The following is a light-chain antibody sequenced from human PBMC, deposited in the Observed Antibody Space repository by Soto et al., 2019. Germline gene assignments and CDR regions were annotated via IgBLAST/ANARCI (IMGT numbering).Light chain of an antibody. CDR3: QQYNNWPRT. J-gene: IGKJ1*01. CDR2: GAA. V-gene: IGKV3-15*01. CDR1: QSVGTN. Sequence: EIVLTQSPVILSVSPGERATLSCRASQSVGTNLAWYQQKPGQAPRLLISGAATGATVIPARFSGRGSGTEITLTVSSLQSEDFAVYYCQQYNNWPRTFGQGNKVDIK.